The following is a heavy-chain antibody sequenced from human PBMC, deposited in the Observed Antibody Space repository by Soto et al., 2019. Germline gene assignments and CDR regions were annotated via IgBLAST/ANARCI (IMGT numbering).Heavy chain of an antibody. CDR1: GGSFSGYY. CDR2: INHSGST. CDR3: AMSSGYVSNY. Sequence: SETLSFTCAVYGGSFSGYYWSWIRQPPGKGLEWIGEINHSGSTNYNPSLKSRVTISVDTSKNQFSLKLSSVTAADTAVYYCAMSSGYVSNYWGQGTLVTVSS. V-gene: IGHV4-34*01. J-gene: IGHJ4*02. D-gene: IGHD5-12*01.